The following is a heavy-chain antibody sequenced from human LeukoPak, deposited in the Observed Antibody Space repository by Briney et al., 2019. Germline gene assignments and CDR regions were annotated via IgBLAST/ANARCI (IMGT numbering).Heavy chain of an antibody. CDR1: GGSFSGYY. V-gene: IGHV4-34*01. D-gene: IGHD2-2*02. J-gene: IGHJ4*02. CDR2: INHSGST. CDR3: ARAPGYCSSTSCYSRSSLDY. Sequence: PSETLSLTSAVYGGSFSGYYWSWIRQPPGKGLEWIGEINHSGSTNYNPSLKSRVTISVDTSKNQFSLKLSSVTAADTAVYYCARAPGYCSSTSCYSRSSLDYWGQGTLVTVSS.